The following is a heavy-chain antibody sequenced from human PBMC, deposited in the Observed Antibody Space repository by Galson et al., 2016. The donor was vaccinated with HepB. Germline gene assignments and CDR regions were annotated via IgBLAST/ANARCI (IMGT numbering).Heavy chain of an antibody. CDR3: ARSRPAKGSEDYYFDY. CDR2: INPNDDST. V-gene: IGHV1-46*01. D-gene: IGHD2-2*01. CDR1: GYTFTSYY. Sequence: SVKVSCKASGYTFTSYYMHWVRQAPGQGLEWMGIINPNDDSTTYAQKFQGRVTMTRDTSTSTVYMELSSLRSEDTAVYYCARSRPAKGSEDYYFDYWGQGTLVTVSS. J-gene: IGHJ4*02.